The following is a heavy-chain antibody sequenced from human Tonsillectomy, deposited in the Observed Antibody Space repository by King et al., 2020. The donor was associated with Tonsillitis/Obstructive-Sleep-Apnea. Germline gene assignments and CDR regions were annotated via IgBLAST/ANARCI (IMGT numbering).Heavy chain of an antibody. D-gene: IGHD3-22*01. J-gene: IGHJ4*02. CDR1: GDIFSKSA. V-gene: IGHV1-69*09. Sequence: VQLVQSGAEVKKPGSSVKVSCKTSGDIFSKSAITWVRQAPGQGLYWMGRIIPILGVANYAQKFQDRITITADRSTSTAYMELSSLRSEDTAVYYCARGHYIDXSAYYSHWGQGTLVTVSS. CDR3: ARGHYIDXSAYYSH. CDR2: IIPILGVA.